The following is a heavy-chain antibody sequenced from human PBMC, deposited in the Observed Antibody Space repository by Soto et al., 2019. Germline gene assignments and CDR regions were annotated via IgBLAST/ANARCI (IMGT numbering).Heavy chain of an antibody. Sequence: GASVQVSCKASGYTFTSYAMHWVRQAPGQRLEGMGWINAGNGSTKYSQKFQGRVTITRDTSASTAYMELSSLRSEDTAVYYCARAADMYYYDSSGYFDYFDYWGQGTLVTVSS. CDR2: INAGNGST. CDR1: GYTFTSYA. D-gene: IGHD3-22*01. J-gene: IGHJ4*02. V-gene: IGHV1-3*01. CDR3: ARAADMYYYDSSGYFDYFDY.